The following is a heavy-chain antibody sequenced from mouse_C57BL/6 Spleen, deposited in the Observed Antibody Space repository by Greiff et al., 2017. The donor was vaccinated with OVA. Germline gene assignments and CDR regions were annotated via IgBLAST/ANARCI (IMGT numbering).Heavy chain of an antibody. CDR3: ARSDSSGYLDY. V-gene: IGHV1-85*01. D-gene: IGHD3-2*02. Sequence: VNVVESGPELVKPGASVKLSCKASGYTFTSYDINWVKQRPGQGLEWIGWIYPRDGSTKYNEKFKGKATLTVDTSSSTAYMELHSLTSEDSAVYFCARSDSSGYLDYWGQGTTLTVSS. CDR1: GYTFTSYD. J-gene: IGHJ2*01. CDR2: IYPRDGST.